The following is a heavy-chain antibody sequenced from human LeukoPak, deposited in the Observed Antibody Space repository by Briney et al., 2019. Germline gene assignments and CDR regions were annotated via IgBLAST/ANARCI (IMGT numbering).Heavy chain of an antibody. V-gene: IGHV4-31*03. CDR1: GGSISSGGYY. D-gene: IGHD4-17*01. CDR2: IYYSGST. J-gene: IGHJ3*02. CDR3: ARETGDYGDYVYLDAFDI. Sequence: PSETLSLTCTVSGGSISSGGYYWSWIRQHPGKGLEWIGYIYYSGSTYYNPSLKSRVTISVDTSKNQFSLKLSSVTAADTAVYYCARETGDYGDYVYLDAFDIWGQGTMVTVSS.